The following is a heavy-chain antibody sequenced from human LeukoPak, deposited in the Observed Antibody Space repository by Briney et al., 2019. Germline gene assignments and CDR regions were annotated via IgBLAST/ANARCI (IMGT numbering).Heavy chain of an antibody. CDR3: ARDHRSSSSNTFDY. V-gene: IGHV4-59*01. CDR2: IYYSGST. D-gene: IGHD6-6*01. J-gene: IGHJ4*02. Sequence: PSETLSLTCTVSGGSISSYYWSWIRQPPGEGLEWIGYIYYSGSTNYNPSLKSRVTISVDTSKNQFSLKLSSVTAADTAVYYCARDHRSSSSNTFDYWGQGTLVTVSS. CDR1: GGSISSYY.